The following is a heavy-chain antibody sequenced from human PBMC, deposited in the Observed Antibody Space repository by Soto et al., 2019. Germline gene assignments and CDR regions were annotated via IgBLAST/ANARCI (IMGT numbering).Heavy chain of an antibody. Sequence: EVQLLESGGGLVQPGGSLRLSCAASGFTFSKYAMSWVRQARGKALEWVPTISGSGGSTYYADSVKGRFTISRDNSKNTLDLQMNSLRAKDTAVYYCAKDSTIKARGYFDYWGQGTLVTVSS. CDR1: GFTFSKYA. J-gene: IGHJ4*02. V-gene: IGHV3-23*01. D-gene: IGHD4-4*01. CDR3: AKDSTIKARGYFDY. CDR2: ISGSGGST.